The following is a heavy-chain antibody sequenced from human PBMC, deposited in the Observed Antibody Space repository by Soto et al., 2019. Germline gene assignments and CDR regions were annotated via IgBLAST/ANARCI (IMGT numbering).Heavy chain of an antibody. J-gene: IGHJ5*01. Sequence: SETLSLTCNVSGGSINSYYWIWIRQPSGKGLEWIGRISSGGSAIYNPSLKSRVTISVDTSKNQFSLRLTSVTAADTAVYFCARDAYPNWFDFWGQGALVTVSS. CDR1: GGSINSYY. D-gene: IGHD2-8*01. V-gene: IGHV4-4*07. CDR3: ARDAYPNWFDF. CDR2: ISSGGSA.